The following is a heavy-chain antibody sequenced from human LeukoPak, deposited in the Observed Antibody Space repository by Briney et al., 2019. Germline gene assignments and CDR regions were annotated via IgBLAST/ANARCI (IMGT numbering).Heavy chain of an antibody. Sequence: KTSETLSLTCAVSGGSISDYYCSWIRQPPGKGLEWIGYVHYRGSTIYNPSLKSRVTILLDTPNKQFSLRLTSVTAADTAVYYCARGTDFQRWGQGTLVTVSS. CDR2: VHYRGST. V-gene: IGHV4-59*08. CDR1: GGSISDYY. J-gene: IGHJ1*01. CDR3: ARGTDFQR.